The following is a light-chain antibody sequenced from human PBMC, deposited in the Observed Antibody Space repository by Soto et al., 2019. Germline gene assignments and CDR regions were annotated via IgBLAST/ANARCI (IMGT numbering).Light chain of an antibody. V-gene: IGKV3-20*01. CDR1: QSVSSSY. CDR3: QQYGSSPQT. Sequence: EIVLTQSPGTLSLSPGERATLSCRASQSVSSSYLAWYQQKPDQAPRLLIYRTSSRATGIPDRFSGSGSGTDFTLTISRLEPEDFGVYYCQQYGSSPQTFGQGTKVEIK. CDR2: RTS. J-gene: IGKJ1*01.